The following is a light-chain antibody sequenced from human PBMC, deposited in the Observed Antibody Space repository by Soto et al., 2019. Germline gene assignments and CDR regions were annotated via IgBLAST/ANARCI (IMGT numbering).Light chain of an antibody. V-gene: IGKV3-15*01. CDR3: QPYGAWPLT. CDR2: ATS. Sequence: EIVVTQSPATLSVSPGERATLSCRASQSVGNNFAWYQQKPGQAPRLLIFATSTRATAVPARFSGSGSGTQLTPTLSSLQSEDFAVSYCQPYGAWPLTFGGGAKVEIE. J-gene: IGKJ4*01. CDR1: QSVGNN.